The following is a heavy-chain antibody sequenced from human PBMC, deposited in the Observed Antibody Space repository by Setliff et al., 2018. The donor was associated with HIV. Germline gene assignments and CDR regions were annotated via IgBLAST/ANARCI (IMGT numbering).Heavy chain of an antibody. CDR3: ARLSTGDLRLFEY. D-gene: IGHD2-21*01. Sequence: TAASLSPACTVSDDPLNNHWWNWIRQPPGKGLEWIGFGHHSGTFSYNPSLNSRFTISIDTSKNQFSLKVTSVTAADTAVYFCARLSTGDLRLFEYWGHGALVTVSS. V-gene: IGHV4-59*08. CDR2: GHHSGTF. CDR1: DDPLNNHW. J-gene: IGHJ4*01.